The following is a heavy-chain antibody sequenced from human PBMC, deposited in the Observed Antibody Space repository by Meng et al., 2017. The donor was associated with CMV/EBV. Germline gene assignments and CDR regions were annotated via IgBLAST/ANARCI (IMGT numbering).Heavy chain of an antibody. J-gene: IGHJ5*02. D-gene: IGHD1-14*01. CDR2: INQDGRQK. CDR3: ATLTTGVPWFDP. Sequence: GESLKISCAASGFNSSTYWMGWVRQAPGKRPEWVANINQDGRQKYHVGFLQGRFTISRDNPKNSLYLQMDRLTADDTAVYYCATLTTGVPWFDPWGQGTLVTVSS. V-gene: IGHV3-7*01. CDR1: GFNSSTYW.